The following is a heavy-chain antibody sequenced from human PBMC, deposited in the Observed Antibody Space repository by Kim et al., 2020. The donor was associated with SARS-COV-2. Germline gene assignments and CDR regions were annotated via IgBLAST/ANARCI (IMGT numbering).Heavy chain of an antibody. CDR3: ARAGVLLTYYYGSGSDY. CDR2: ISAYNGNT. Sequence: ASVKVSCKASGYTFTSYGISWVRQAPGQGLEWMGWISAYNGNTNYAQKLQGRVTMTTDTSTSTAYMELRSLRSDDTAVYYCARAGVLLTYYYGSGSDYWGQGTLVTVSS. J-gene: IGHJ4*02. V-gene: IGHV1-18*04. CDR1: GYTFTSYG. D-gene: IGHD3-10*01.